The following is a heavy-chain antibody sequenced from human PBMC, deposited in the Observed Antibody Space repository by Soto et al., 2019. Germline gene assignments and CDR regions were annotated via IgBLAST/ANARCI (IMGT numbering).Heavy chain of an antibody. J-gene: IGHJ6*02. CDR2: IRNKANSYTT. CDR3: ATEPTTVTHLKPLNYYYSGMDV. Sequence: GGSLRLSCATSGFTFSDHHMDWVRRAPGKGLEWVGRIRNKANSYTTEYAASVKGRFTVSRDDSKNSLYLQMKSLKTEDTAVYYCATEPTTVTHLKPLNYYYSGMDVWGQGTTVTVSS. V-gene: IGHV3-72*01. CDR1: GFTFSDHH. D-gene: IGHD4-4*01.